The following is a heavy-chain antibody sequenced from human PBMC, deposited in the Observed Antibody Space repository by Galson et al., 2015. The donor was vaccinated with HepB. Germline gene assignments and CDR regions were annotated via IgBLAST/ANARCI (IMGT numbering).Heavy chain of an antibody. D-gene: IGHD2-21*02. CDR2: ISSSSSYI. J-gene: IGHJ1*01. V-gene: IGHV3-21*01. CDR3: ARDKVETVTGTGYFQH. CDR1: GFTFSSYS. Sequence: SLRLSCAASGFTFSSYSMNWVRQAPGKGLEWVSSISSSSSYIYYADSLKGRFTISRDNAKNSLYLQMNSLRAEDTAVYYCARDKVETVTGTGYFQHWGQGTLVTVSS.